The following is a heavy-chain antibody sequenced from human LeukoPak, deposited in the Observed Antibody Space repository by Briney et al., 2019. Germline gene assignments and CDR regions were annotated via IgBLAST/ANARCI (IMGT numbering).Heavy chain of an antibody. V-gene: IGHV1-69*05. CDR2: IIPIFGTA. CDR3: ARGIYARPGYCTNGVCYPQDSYFDY. J-gene: IGHJ4*02. D-gene: IGHD2-8*01. CDR1: GGTFSSYA. Sequence: SVKVSCKASGGTFSSYAISWVRQAPGQGLEWMGGIIPIFGTANYAQKFQGRVTITTDESTSTACMELSSLRSEDTAVYYCARGIYARPGYCTNGVCYPQDSYFDYWGQGTLVTVSS.